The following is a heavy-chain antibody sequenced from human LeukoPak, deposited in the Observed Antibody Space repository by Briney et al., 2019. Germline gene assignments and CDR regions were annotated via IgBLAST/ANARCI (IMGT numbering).Heavy chain of an antibody. CDR2: ISAYNGNT. J-gene: IGHJ3*02. D-gene: IGHD3-22*01. V-gene: IGHV1-18*01. CDR1: GYTFTNYG. Sequence: GASVKVSCKASGYTFTNYGISWVRQAPGQGLEWLGWISAYNGNTHYAQKLQGRVTMTTDTSTTTAYMELRSLRSEDTAVYYCARLWGDDSSSGNAFDIWGQGTMVTVSS. CDR3: ARLWGDDSSSGNAFDI.